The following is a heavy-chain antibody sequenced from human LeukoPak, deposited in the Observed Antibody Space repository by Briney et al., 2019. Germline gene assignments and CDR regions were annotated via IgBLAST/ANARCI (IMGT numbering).Heavy chain of an antibody. CDR1: GDSVSSGSSY. CDR2: MYYSGST. V-gene: IGHV4-39*01. CDR3: ARHYYGSGNHYYYMDV. Sequence: SETLSLTCTVSGDSVSSGSSYRGWIRQPPGKGLEWIGSMYYSGSTYYNPSLKSRVTISVDTSKNQFSLKLSSVTAADTAVYCCARHYYGSGNHYYYMDVWGKGTTVTVSS. J-gene: IGHJ6*03. D-gene: IGHD3-10*01.